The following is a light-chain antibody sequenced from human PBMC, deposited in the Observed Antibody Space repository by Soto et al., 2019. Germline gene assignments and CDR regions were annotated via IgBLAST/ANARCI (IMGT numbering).Light chain of an antibody. CDR3: QVWESNNEHPI. V-gene: IGLV3-21*01. Sequence: SYVMTQPPSVSVAPGKTARITCEGNNIGSKSVHWYQQKPGQAPALVIYYDSDRPSGIPERFSGSNSGNTATLTISGVEAGDEAGYFCQVWESNNEHPIFGGGTKLTVL. J-gene: IGLJ2*01. CDR2: YDS. CDR1: NIGSKS.